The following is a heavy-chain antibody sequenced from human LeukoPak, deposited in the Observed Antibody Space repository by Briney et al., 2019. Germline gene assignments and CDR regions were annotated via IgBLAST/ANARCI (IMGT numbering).Heavy chain of an antibody. J-gene: IGHJ4*02. D-gene: IGHD3-10*01. CDR1: GFTFSSYA. V-gene: IGHV3-23*01. Sequence: GGSLRLSCAASGFTFSSYAMSWVRQAPGKGLEWVSAISGSGGSTYYADSVKGRFTISRDNSKNTLYLQMNSLRAEDTAVYYCAQKGHYGSGSYYPFDYGGQGTLVTVSS. CDR3: AQKGHYGSGSYYPFDY. CDR2: ISGSGGST.